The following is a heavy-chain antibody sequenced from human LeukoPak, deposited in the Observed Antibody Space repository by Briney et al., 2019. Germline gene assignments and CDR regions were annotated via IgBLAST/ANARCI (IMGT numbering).Heavy chain of an antibody. CDR1: GYTFTSYG. CDR2: ISAYNGNT. D-gene: IGHD4-17*01. V-gene: IGHV1-18*01. CDR3: ARTRNTVTTNWFDP. J-gene: IGHJ5*02. Sequence: ASVEVSCKASGYTFTSYGISWVRQAPGQGLEWMGWISAYNGNTNYAQKLQGRVTMTTDTSTSTAFMELRSLRFDDAAVYYCARTRNTVTTNWFDPWGQGTLVTVSS.